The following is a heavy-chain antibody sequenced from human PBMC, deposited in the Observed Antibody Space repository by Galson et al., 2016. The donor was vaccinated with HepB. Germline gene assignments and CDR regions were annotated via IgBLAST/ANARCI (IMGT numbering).Heavy chain of an antibody. V-gene: IGHV3-21*06. Sequence: SLRLSCAASGFMFSDFSMNWVRQAPGKGLGWVSMISSTGKYIYYADSVKGRFTISRDNAKNSLFLQMTSLRAEDTAVYYCARVGQELLIGGRQHDGMDGWGQGTTVTVSS. J-gene: IGHJ6*02. CDR3: ARVGQELLIGGRQHDGMDG. D-gene: IGHD6-6*01. CDR2: ISSTGKYI. CDR1: GFMFSDFS.